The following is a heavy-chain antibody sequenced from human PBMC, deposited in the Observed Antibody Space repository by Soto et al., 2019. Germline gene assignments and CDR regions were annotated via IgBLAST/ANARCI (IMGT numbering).Heavy chain of an antibody. CDR1: GYTFTSYG. CDR3: ARMTTDTPTSRAHYYYYGMEV. J-gene: IGHJ6*02. Sequence: VASVKVSCKASGYTFTSYGISWLRQAPGQGLEWMGWISAYNGNTNYAQKFQGRVTITADESTSTAYMELRSLRSEDTAVYYCARMTTDTPTSRAHYYYYGMEVWGQGTTVTVSS. V-gene: IGHV1-18*01. D-gene: IGHD4-4*01. CDR2: ISAYNGNT.